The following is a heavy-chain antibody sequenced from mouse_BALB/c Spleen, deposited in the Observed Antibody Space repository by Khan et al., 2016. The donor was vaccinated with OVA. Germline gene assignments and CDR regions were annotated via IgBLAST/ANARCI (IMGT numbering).Heavy chain of an antibody. CDR3: ASSGYFSLAY. CDR1: GYTFTDYI. V-gene: IGHV1-77*01. D-gene: IGHD2-12*01. CDR2: IYPRRGST. J-gene: IGHJ2*01. Sequence: QVQLQQSGPVLVKPGASVKLSCKASGYTFTDYIINWVRQRTRHGLEWIGPIYPRRGSTYYNKKFKGTATLTAAKTSNTAYMHLRSLTSSAHAVHFCASSGYFSLAYWCQGTTLTVSS.